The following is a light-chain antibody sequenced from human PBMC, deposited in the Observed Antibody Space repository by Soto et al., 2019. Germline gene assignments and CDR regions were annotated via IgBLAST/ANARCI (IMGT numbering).Light chain of an antibody. J-gene: IGLJ3*02. Sequence: QAVVTQPPSVSAAPGQKVTISCSGSRSNIGNNYVSWYQQLPGTAPKFLIYENNKRLSGIPDRFSGSKSGTSATLGITGLQTGDEADYYCGTWDSSLSAGVFGGGTKLTVL. CDR1: RSNIGNNY. CDR3: GTWDSSLSAGV. CDR2: ENN. V-gene: IGLV1-51*02.